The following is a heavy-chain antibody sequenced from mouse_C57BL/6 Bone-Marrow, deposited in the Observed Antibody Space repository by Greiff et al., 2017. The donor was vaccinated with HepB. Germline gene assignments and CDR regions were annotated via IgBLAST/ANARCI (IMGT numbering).Heavy chain of an antibody. D-gene: IGHD2-2*01. V-gene: IGHV1-69*01. CDR3: ERKASTMVTTLWYFDV. Sequence: VQLQQSGAELVMPGASVKLSCKASGYTFTSYWMHWVKQRPGQGLEWIGEIDPSDSYTNYNQKFKGKSTLTVDKSSSTAYMQLSSLTSEDSAVYYCERKASTMVTTLWYFDVWGTGTTVTVSS. CDR2: IDPSDSYT. J-gene: IGHJ1*03. CDR1: GYTFTSYW.